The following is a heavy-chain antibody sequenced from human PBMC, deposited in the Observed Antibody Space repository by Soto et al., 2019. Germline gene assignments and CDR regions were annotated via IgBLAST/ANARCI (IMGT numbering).Heavy chain of an antibody. CDR3: AHGSGWLSDY. CDR2: IYWNDDK. V-gene: IGHV2-5*01. Sequence: QITLKESGPTLRKPTQTLTLTCTFSGFSLSTSAVGVNWIRQPPGKALEWLALIYWNDDKHYTPSLSGRLTITKDTSKNPVVLTMTTMNPVDTATYYCAHGSGWLSDYWGQGILVTVSS. J-gene: IGHJ4*02. CDR1: GFSLSTSAVG. D-gene: IGHD6-19*01.